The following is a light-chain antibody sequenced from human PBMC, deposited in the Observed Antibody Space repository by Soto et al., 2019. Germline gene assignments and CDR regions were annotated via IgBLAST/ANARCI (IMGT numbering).Light chain of an antibody. Sequence: DIQMTQSPSSLSASVGDRVTITCRGGQAISTYLAWYQQKPGKVPQLLIYSASTLQSGVPTRFSGSGSGTDFTLTISRLQPEDVATYYCQKYNSAPRTFGGGTKVEIK. V-gene: IGKV1-27*01. CDR1: QAISTY. CDR3: QKYNSAPRT. CDR2: SAS. J-gene: IGKJ4*01.